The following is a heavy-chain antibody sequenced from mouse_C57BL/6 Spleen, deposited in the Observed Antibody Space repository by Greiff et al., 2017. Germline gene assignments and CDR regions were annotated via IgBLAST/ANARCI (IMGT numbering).Heavy chain of an antibody. V-gene: IGHV1-69*01. D-gene: IGHD2-14*01. CDR3: ARNYRNDFDY. Sequence: QVQLQQPGAELVMPGASVKLSCKASGYTFTSYWMHWVKQRPGQGLEWIGEIDPSDSYTNYNQKFKGKSTLTVDKSSSTAYMQLSSLTSEDSAVYYCARNYRNDFDYWGQGTTLTVSS. CDR2: IDPSDSYT. J-gene: IGHJ2*01. CDR1: GYTFTSYW.